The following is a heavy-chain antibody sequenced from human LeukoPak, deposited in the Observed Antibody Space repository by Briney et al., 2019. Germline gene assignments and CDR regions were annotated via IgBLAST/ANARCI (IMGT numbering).Heavy chain of an antibody. CDR2: INPNSGGT. J-gene: IGHJ4*02. D-gene: IGHD6-19*01. Sequence: GASVKVSCKPSGYTFTGYYMHWVRQAPGQGLEWMGWINPNSGGTNYAQPFQDRVTMTRDTSISTAYIELSRLRSDDNAVYHCARALQNRHPDSSGWDHDFDYWGQGTLVTVSS. CDR3: ARALQNRHPDSSGWDHDFDY. CDR1: GYTFTGYY. V-gene: IGHV1-2*02.